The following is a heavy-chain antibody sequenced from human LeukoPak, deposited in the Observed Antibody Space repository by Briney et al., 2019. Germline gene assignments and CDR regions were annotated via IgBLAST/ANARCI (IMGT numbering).Heavy chain of an antibody. J-gene: IGHJ4*02. V-gene: IGHV3-30*18. CDR2: ISYDGTKK. D-gene: IGHD1-26*01. CDR3: AKDVSGSYGWDY. CDR1: GFTFNNYG. Sequence: GGSLRLSCAASGFTFNNYGMHWVRQAPGKGLEWVAVISYDGTKKYYADSVKGRFTISRDDSTNTLCLQMNGLRTEDTALYCCAKDVSGSYGWDYWGQGTLVTVSS.